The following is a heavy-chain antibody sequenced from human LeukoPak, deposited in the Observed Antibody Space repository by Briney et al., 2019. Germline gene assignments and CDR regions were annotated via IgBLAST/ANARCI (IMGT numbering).Heavy chain of an antibody. D-gene: IGHD1-26*01. V-gene: IGHV3-48*04. Sequence: GGSLRLSCAASGFTLSSYSLNWVRQGPGKGLEWVSYISSGSSTIYYADSVKGRFTISRDNAKNSLYLQMNSLRAEDTAVYYCARERGYSGSYLYYFDYWGQGTLVTVSS. CDR1: GFTLSSYS. J-gene: IGHJ4*02. CDR3: ARERGYSGSYLYYFDY. CDR2: ISSGSSTI.